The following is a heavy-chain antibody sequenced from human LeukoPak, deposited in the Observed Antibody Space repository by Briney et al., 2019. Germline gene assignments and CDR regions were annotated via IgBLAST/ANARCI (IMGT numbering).Heavy chain of an antibody. CDR3: ARQKDLVGATHFDY. D-gene: IGHD1-26*01. V-gene: IGHV4-31*03. J-gene: IGHJ4*02. CDR1: GGSISSGGYY. CDR2: IYYSGST. Sequence: SETLSLTCTVSGGSISSGGYYWSWIRQHPGKGLEGIGYIYYSGSTYYNPSLKSRVTISVDTSKNQFSLKLSSVTAADTAVYYCARQKDLVGATHFDYWGQGTLVTVSS.